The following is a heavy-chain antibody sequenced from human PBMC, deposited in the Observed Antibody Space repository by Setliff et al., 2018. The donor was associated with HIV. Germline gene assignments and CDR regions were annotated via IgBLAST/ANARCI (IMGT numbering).Heavy chain of an antibody. V-gene: IGHV4-59*11. CDR3: ARGLSIFGVATPGFYSFMDV. Sequence: SETLSLTCTVSGGSITGHYWSWIRQPPGKGLEWIGYIHYSGSSNYNPSLKGRVSISLDTSKEQVSLKLNSVTAADTAVYYCARGLSIFGVATPGFYSFMDVWGKGTTVTVSS. CDR2: IHYSGSS. D-gene: IGHD3-3*01. CDR1: GGSITGHY. J-gene: IGHJ6*03.